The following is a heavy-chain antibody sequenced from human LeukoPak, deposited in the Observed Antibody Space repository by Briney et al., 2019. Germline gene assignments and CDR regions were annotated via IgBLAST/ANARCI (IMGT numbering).Heavy chain of an antibody. V-gene: IGHV4-59*08. CDR1: DGSISSYY. Sequence: PSETLSLTCTVSDGSISSYYWSWIRQPPGKGLEWIGYIYYSGSTNYNPSLKSRVTISVDTSKNQFSLKLSSVTAADTAVYYCARRAYSSGWYWFDPWGQGTLVTVSS. D-gene: IGHD6-19*01. CDR3: ARRAYSSGWYWFDP. J-gene: IGHJ5*02. CDR2: IYYSGST.